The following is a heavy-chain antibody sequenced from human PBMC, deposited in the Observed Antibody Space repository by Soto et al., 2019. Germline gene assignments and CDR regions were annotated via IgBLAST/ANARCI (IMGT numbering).Heavy chain of an antibody. CDR3: ARDGRRGYDLDV. CDR2: ISASRTTI. Sequence: EGQLVESGGGLVQPGGSLRLSCTVSGFTFTDYSSNWVRQAPGKGLEWLSYISASRTTIYYAGSVRGRFTVSRDNAKNSLYLQMNSLRDEDTAVYYCARDGRRGYDLDVWGQGTMVTVSS. V-gene: IGHV3-48*02. D-gene: IGHD1-26*01. CDR1: GFTFTDYS. J-gene: IGHJ6*02.